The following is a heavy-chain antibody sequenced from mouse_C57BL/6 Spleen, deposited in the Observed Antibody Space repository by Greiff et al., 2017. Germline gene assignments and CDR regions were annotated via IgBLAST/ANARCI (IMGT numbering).Heavy chain of an antibody. CDR1: GFTFSDYY. J-gene: IGHJ2*01. V-gene: IGHV5-16*01. CDR3: AREDYGGYFDY. CDR2: INYDGSST. D-gene: IGHD1-1*02. Sequence: EVKLVESEGGLVQPGSSMKLSCTASGFTFSDYYMAWVRQVPEKGLEWVANINYDGSSTYYLDSLKSRFIISRDNAKNILYLQMSSLKSEDTATYYCAREDYGGYFDYWGQGTTLTVSS.